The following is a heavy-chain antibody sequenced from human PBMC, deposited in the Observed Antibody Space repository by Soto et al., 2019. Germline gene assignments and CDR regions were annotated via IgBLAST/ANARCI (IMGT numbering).Heavy chain of an antibody. D-gene: IGHD3-22*01. J-gene: IGHJ3*01. V-gene: IGHV3-15*07. Sequence: EEQLVESGGGLVKPGGSLRLSCAGSGFTFSLAWMNWVRQAPGKGLEWVGRIKSEGSGGTTDYAAPVKGRFTISRDDSINTLYLQMNNLKTEDTAVYYCTHSWTYYSDNSVWGPGKMVTVSS. CDR2: IKSEGSGGTT. CDR1: GFTFSLAW. CDR3: THSWTYYSDNSV.